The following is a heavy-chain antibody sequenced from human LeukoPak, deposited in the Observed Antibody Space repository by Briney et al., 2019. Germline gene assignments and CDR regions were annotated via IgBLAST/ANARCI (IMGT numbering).Heavy chain of an antibody. CDR1: GGSISSYY. D-gene: IGHD2-15*01. V-gene: IGHV4-59*01. CDR3: ATLGFCTSGSCYDYYAMGV. J-gene: IGHJ6*02. CDR2: IYYSGSTNYNT. Sequence: SETLSLTCTVSGGSISSYYWNWIRQPPGKGLEWIGYIYYSGSTNYNTNYNPSLKSRVTISLDTSKNQFSLKVTSVIAADTAVYYCATLGFCTSGSCYDYYAMGVWGQGTTVTVSS.